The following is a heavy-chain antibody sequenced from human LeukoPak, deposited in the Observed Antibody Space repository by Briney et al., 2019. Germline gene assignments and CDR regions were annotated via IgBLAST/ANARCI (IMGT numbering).Heavy chain of an antibody. D-gene: IGHD3-10*01. CDR3: ARDKRVRGVIYYYYYMDV. J-gene: IGHJ6*03. V-gene: IGHV3-7*01. CDR1: GFTFSSYL. Sequence: GGSLRLSCAASGFTFSSYLMSWVRQAPGKGLEWVANIKQDGGEKYYVDSVKGRFTISRDNAKNSLYLQMNSPRAEDTAVYYCARDKRVRGVIYYYYYMDVWGKGTTVTISS. CDR2: IKQDGGEK.